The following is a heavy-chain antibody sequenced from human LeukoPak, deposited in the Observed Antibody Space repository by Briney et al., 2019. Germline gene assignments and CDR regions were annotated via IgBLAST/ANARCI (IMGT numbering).Heavy chain of an antibody. V-gene: IGHV3-48*03. CDR1: GFTFSSYE. D-gene: IGHD6-6*01. J-gene: IGHJ6*02. CDR3: ARDSDSSSSGGMDV. CDR2: ISSSGSTI. Sequence: GSLRLSCAASGFTFSSYEMNWVRQAPGKGLEWVSYISSSGSTIYYADSVKGRFTISRDNAKNSLYLQMNSLRAEDTAVYYCARDSDSSSSGGMDVWGQGTTVTVSS.